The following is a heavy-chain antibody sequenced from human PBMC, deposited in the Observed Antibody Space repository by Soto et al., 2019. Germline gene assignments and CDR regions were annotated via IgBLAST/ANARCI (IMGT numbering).Heavy chain of an antibody. CDR3: GRGSSLTKVEY. J-gene: IGHJ4*02. CDR1: GGSVSNSA. D-gene: IGHD6-6*01. V-gene: IGHV1-69*01. CDR2: IIPIFGPA. Sequence: QVQLVQSGSEVKKPGSSVRVSCKASGGSVSNSAISWLRQAPGQGLEWMGGIIPIFGPAIYARMFQGRFTISADESTGTAYMELNNVRSDDTAVYYCGRGSSLTKVEYWGQGTLVTVSS.